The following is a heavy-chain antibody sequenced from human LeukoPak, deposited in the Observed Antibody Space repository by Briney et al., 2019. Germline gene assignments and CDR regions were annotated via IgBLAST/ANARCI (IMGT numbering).Heavy chain of an antibody. CDR1: GFTFSRYA. V-gene: IGHV3-23*01. CDR3: ATRYGHDYGDSGIGY. Sequence: GWSLTLSCAACGFTFSRYAMSWLRQAPGKGREWVSAISGSGGSTYYEDSVKGRFTLTRENSKNTLYLQMNSLRAEDTAVYYCATRYGHDYGDSGIGYWGQGTLVTVSS. J-gene: IGHJ4*02. CDR2: ISGSGGST. D-gene: IGHD4-17*01.